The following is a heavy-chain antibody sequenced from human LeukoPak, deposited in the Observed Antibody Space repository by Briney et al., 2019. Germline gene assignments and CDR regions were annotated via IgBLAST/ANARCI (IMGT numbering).Heavy chain of an antibody. V-gene: IGHV1-69*13. CDR3: ASGSATAIPIRGYYFDY. Sequence: SVKVSCKASGGTFISYAISWVRQAPGQGLEWMGGIIPIFGTANYAQKFLGRVTITADESTSTAYMELSSLRSEDTAVYYCASGSATAIPIRGYYFDYWGQGTLVTVSS. D-gene: IGHD2-2*02. J-gene: IGHJ4*02. CDR1: GGTFISYA. CDR2: IIPIFGTA.